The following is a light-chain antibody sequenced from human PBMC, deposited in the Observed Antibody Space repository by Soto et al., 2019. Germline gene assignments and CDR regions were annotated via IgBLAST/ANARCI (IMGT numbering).Light chain of an antibody. Sequence: EIVMTQSPGTLSVSPGERATLSCVASQSVSSNLAWYQQKPGQAPRLLIYGASTRATGIPARFSGSGSGTEFTLSISSLQSEDFAVYYCQQYHNWVTFGGGTKVEIK. CDR1: QSVSSN. CDR3: QQYHNWVT. CDR2: GAS. V-gene: IGKV3D-15*01. J-gene: IGKJ4*01.